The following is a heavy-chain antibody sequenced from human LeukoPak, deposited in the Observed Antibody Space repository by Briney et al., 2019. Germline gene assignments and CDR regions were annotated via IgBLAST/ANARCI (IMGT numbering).Heavy chain of an antibody. CDR2: INPSGGST. V-gene: IGHV1-46*01. CDR1: GYTFTGYY. J-gene: IGHJ3*02. D-gene: IGHD4-17*01. CDR3: AQIYGDYVGAFDI. Sequence: GASVKVSCKASGYTFTGYYMHWVRQAPGQGLEWMGIINPSGGSTSYAQKFQGRVTMTRDMSTSTVYMELSSLRSEDTAVYYCAQIYGDYVGAFDIWGQGTMVTVSS.